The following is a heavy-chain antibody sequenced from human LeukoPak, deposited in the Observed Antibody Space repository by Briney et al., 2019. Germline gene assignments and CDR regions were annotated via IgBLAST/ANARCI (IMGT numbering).Heavy chain of an antibody. CDR1: GFTFSSYA. CDR2: ISGSGGST. V-gene: IGHV3-23*01. J-gene: IGHJ3*02. Sequence: PGGSLRLSCAASGFTFSSYAMSWVRQAPGKGLEWVSAISGSGGSTYYADSVKGRFTISRDNSKNTLYLQMNSLRAEDTAVYYCAKVRYYYGSGSYPDAFDIWGQGTMVTVSS. CDR3: AKVRYYYGSGSYPDAFDI. D-gene: IGHD3-10*01.